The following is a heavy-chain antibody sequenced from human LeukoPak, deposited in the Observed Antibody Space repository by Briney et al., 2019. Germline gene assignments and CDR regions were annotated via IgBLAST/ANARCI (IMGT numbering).Heavy chain of an antibody. Sequence: GGSLRLSCAASGFTFSSYSMNWVRQAPGNGLDWVSYISSSSSTIYYADSVKGRFTISRDNAKNSLYLQMNSLRAEDTAVYYCARGPYYRGVYWGQGTLVTVSS. D-gene: IGHD3-10*01. CDR3: ARGPYYRGVY. J-gene: IGHJ4*02. V-gene: IGHV3-48*01. CDR1: GFTFSSYS. CDR2: ISSSSSTI.